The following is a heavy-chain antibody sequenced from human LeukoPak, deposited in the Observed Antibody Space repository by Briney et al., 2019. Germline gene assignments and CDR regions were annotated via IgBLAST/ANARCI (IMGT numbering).Heavy chain of an antibody. V-gene: IGHV1-46*01. Sequence: ASVKVSCKVSGYTLTELSMHWVRQAPGQGLEWMGIINPSGGSTSYAQKFQGRVTMTRDTSTSTVYMELSSLRSEDTAVYYCARDGGGYSYGYWFDPWGQGTLVTVSS. CDR3: ARDGGGYSYGYWFDP. D-gene: IGHD5-18*01. J-gene: IGHJ5*02. CDR1: GYTLTELS. CDR2: INPSGGST.